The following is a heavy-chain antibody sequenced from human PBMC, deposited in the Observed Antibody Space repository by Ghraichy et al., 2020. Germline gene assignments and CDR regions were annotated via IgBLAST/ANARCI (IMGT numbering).Heavy chain of an antibody. CDR1: GGTFSTYT. J-gene: IGHJ4*02. CDR3: ATRGPQYCSSTNCYFSFFAY. V-gene: IGHV1-69*13. CDR2: IIPIFGTS. D-gene: IGHD2-2*01. Sequence: SVKVSCKASGGTFSTYTISWVRQAPGQGLEWMGGIIPIFGTSNYAQKFQGRVTITADESTSTAYMELSSLRSEDTAVYYCATRGPQYCSSTNCYFSFFAYWGQGTLVTVSS.